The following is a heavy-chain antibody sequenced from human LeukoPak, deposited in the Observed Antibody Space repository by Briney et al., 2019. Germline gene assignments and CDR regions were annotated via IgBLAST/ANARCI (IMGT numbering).Heavy chain of an antibody. J-gene: IGHJ4*02. CDR2: IKKDGSEK. Sequence: PGGSLRLSCAASGFIFSTYWMSWVRQAPGKGLEWVANIKKDGSEKYYADSVKGQFTISRDNAKNLLYLHMNTLRAEDTAVYYCAREIPGQQGALGYWGQGTLVTVSS. V-gene: IGHV3-7*01. D-gene: IGHD6-13*01. CDR1: GFIFSTYW. CDR3: AREIPGQQGALGY.